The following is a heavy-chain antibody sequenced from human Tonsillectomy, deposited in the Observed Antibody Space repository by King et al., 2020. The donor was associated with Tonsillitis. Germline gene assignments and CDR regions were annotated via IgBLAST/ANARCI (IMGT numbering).Heavy chain of an antibody. V-gene: IGHV4-30-4*07. CDR1: GGSISSGGYS. Sequence: VQLQESGPGLVKPSQTLSLTCAVSGGSISSGGYSWSWIRQPPGKGLEWIGYIYYSGSTYYNPSLKSRVTISVDTSKNQFSLKLSSVTAADTAVYYCARVRKYSGYDQAPEYYFDYWGQGTLVTLSS. CDR3: ARVRKYSGYDQAPEYYFDY. J-gene: IGHJ4*02. D-gene: IGHD5-12*01. CDR2: IYYSGST.